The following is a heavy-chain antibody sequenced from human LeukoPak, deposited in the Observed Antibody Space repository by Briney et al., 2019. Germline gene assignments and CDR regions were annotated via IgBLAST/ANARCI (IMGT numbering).Heavy chain of an antibody. V-gene: IGHV3-11*01. CDR2: ISNSGSTI. CDR1: GFTFSDYY. J-gene: IGHJ4*02. D-gene: IGHD3-3*01. Sequence: GGSLRLSCAASGFTFSDYYMSWIRQAPGKGLEWVSYISNSGSTIYYADSVKGRFTISRDNAKNSLYLQMNSLRAEDTAVYYCACHDFWSGYQPYWGQGTLVTVSS. CDR3: ACHDFWSGYQPY.